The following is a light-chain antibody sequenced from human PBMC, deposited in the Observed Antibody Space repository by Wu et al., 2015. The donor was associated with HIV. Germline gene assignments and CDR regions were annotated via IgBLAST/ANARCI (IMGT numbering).Light chain of an antibody. V-gene: IGKV3-20*01. J-gene: IGKJ4*01. Sequence: EVVLTQSPGTLFLSPGERVTLSCRASQTISSNYLAWYQQKPGQAPRLLIYAASSRATGIPDRFSGSGAGTDFTLTVSRLEPEDSAVYYCQQYSNSLTFGGGTKVEIK. CDR2: AAS. CDR3: QQYSNSLT. CDR1: QTISSNY.